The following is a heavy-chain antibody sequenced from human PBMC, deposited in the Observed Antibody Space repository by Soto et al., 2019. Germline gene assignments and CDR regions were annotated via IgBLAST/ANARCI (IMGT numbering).Heavy chain of an antibody. V-gene: IGHV3-48*03. CDR3: SRLHAMGLDP. Sequence: GGSLRLSCAASGFTFSTYEMNWVRQAPGKGLEWVSYISSSGSSIYYADSVKGRFTISRDNAKNSLYLQMNSLRAVDTAVYYCSRLHAMGLDPWGQGTLVTVSS. J-gene: IGHJ5*02. CDR1: GFTFSTYE. CDR2: ISSSGSSI. D-gene: IGHD2-2*01.